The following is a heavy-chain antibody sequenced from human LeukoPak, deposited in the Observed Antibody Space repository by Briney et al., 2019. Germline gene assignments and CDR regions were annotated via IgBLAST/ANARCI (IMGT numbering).Heavy chain of an antibody. CDR2: IKQDGSEK. CDR3: ARHSGTYFDY. D-gene: IGHD1-26*01. CDR1: GFTFSSYW. Sequence: GGSLRLSCGASGFTFSSYWMSWVRQAPGKGLEWVANIKQDGSEKYYVESVKGRFTISRDNARNSLFLQMNSLRAEDMAIYYCARHSGTYFDYRGPGTLVTVSS. V-gene: IGHV3-7*01. J-gene: IGHJ4*02.